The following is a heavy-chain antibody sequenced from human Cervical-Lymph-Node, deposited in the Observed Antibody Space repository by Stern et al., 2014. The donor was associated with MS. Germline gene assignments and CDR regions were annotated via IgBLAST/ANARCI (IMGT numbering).Heavy chain of an antibody. CDR2: ISSDGSNK. CDR1: GFIFSSSA. Sequence: VQLVESGGGVVQPGRSLRLSCAASGFIFSSSAMHWVRQAPGKGLEWVAVISSDGSNKYCADSVKGRFTISRDNSENTLYLQVNNLRAEDTAVYSCAKAVQSGWSHAFDIWGQGSVVTVSS. CDR3: AKAVQSGWSHAFDI. V-gene: IGHV3-30*01. D-gene: IGHD6-19*01. J-gene: IGHJ3*02.